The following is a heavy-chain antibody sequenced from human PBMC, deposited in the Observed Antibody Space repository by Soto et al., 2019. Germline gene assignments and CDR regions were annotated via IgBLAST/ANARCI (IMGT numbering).Heavy chain of an antibody. CDR1: GFTFSSYA. J-gene: IGHJ6*02. Sequence: GGSLRLSCAASGFTFSSYAMSWVRQAPGKGLAWVLAISGSGGSTYYAGSVKGRFTISRDNSKNTLYLQINSLRAEDTAVYYCAKDGVVTAIRGLYYYYGMDVLGQGTTVTVSS. CDR3: AKDGVVTAIRGLYYYYGMDV. CDR2: ISGSGGST. V-gene: IGHV3-23*01. D-gene: IGHD2-21*02.